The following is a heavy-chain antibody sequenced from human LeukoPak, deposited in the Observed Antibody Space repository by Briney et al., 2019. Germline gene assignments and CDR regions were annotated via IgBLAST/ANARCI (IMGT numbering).Heavy chain of an antibody. D-gene: IGHD6-19*01. CDR1: GFTFTSYW. Sequence: QPGGSLRLSCAASGFTFTSYWIHWVRQAPGKGLVWVSRTKSDGTTTNYADSVQGRFTISRDNTKNTVYLQMNGLRAEDTAVYYCAKDRSGCLDYWGQGTLVTVSS. V-gene: IGHV3-74*01. J-gene: IGHJ4*02. CDR2: TKSDGTTT. CDR3: AKDRSGCLDY.